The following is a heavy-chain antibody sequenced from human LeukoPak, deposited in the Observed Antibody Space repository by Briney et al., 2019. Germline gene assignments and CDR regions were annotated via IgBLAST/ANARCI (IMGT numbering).Heavy chain of an antibody. CDR3: ARALGVVPAAHYYYYYYMDV. CDR2: INPSGGST. CDR1: GYTFTSYY. V-gene: IGHV1-46*01. D-gene: IGHD2-2*01. Sequence: GASVKVSCKASGYTFTSYYIHWVRQAPGQGLEWMGIINPSGGSTNYAQKFQGRVTMTTDTSTSTAYMELRSLRSDDTAVYYCARALGVVPAAHYYYYYYMDVWGKGTTVTVSS. J-gene: IGHJ6*03.